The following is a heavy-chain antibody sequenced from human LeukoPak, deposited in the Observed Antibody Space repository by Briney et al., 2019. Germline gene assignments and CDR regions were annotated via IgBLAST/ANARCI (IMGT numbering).Heavy chain of an antibody. CDR2: ISYDGSNK. D-gene: IGHD3-10*01. CDR1: GFTFSSYG. V-gene: IGHV3-30*18. Sequence: GGSLRLSCAASGFTFSSYGMHWVRQAPGKGLKWVAVISYDGSNKYYADSVKGRFTISRDNSKNTLYLQMNSLRAEDTAVYYCAKGLYYYGSGSYYSYYYYYGMDVWGQGTTVTVSS. J-gene: IGHJ6*02. CDR3: AKGLYYYGSGSYYSYYYYYGMDV.